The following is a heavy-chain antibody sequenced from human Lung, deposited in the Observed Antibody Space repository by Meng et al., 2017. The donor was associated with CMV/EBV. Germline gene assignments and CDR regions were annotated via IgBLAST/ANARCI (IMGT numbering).Heavy chain of an antibody. J-gene: IGHJ6*02. CDR3: AGDSYGMDV. V-gene: IGHV3-69-1*01. CDR2: ISYSTTT. Sequence: RQAPGKGLEWVSYISYSTTTYYADSVKGRFTISRDDAKNSLYLQMNRLRVEDTAVYHCAGDSYGMDVXGQGXTVTVSS.